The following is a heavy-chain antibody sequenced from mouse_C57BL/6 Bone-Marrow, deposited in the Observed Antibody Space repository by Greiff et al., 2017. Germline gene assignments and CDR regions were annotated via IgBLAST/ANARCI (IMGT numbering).Heavy chain of an antibody. D-gene: IGHD2-4*01. J-gene: IGHJ4*01. Sequence: QVQLQQSGAELARPGASVKMSCKASGYTFTSYTMHWVKQRPGQGLEWIGYINPSSGYTKYNQKFKDKATLTADKYSSTAYMQLNSLTSEYSAVYDCARLDYYDSYYYAMDYWGQGTSVTVAS. V-gene: IGHV1-4*01. CDR3: ARLDYYDSYYYAMDY. CDR1: GYTFTSYT. CDR2: INPSSGYT.